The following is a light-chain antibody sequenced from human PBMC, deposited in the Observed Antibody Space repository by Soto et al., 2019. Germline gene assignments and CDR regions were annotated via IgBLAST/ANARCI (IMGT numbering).Light chain of an antibody. V-gene: IGLV4-69*01. CDR2: LNSDGSH. CDR1: SGHSTYA. J-gene: IGLJ3*02. Sequence: QTVVTQSPSASASLGASVKLTCTLSSGHSTYAIAWHQQQPEKGPRYLMKLNSDGSHSKGDGIPDRVSGSSSGVERYLTISSLQSEDEADYYCQTWVSGIRVFGGGTKLTVL. CDR3: QTWVSGIRV.